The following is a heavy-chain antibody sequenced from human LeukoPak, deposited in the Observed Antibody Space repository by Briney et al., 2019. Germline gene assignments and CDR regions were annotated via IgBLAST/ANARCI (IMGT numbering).Heavy chain of an antibody. Sequence: PGGSLRLSCAASGFTFSSYALHWVRQAPGKGLEWVAVVSYDGSDKYYSDSVKGRFTISRDNSKNTLFLQMNSLRGEDTAVYYCASTRNRGYSYGQYGMDVWGRGTTVSVSS. CDR3: ASTRNRGYSYGQYGMDV. J-gene: IGHJ6*02. CDR2: VSYDGSDK. D-gene: IGHD5-18*01. CDR1: GFTFSSYA. V-gene: IGHV3-30-3*01.